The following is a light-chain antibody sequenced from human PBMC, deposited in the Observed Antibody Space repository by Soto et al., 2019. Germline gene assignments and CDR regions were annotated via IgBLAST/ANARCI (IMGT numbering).Light chain of an antibody. CDR2: GAS. CDR3: QHYDHWPLT. V-gene: IGKV3-15*01. CDR1: QSIRSN. Sequence: EIVMTQSPATLSVSPGGRATLSCRASQSIRSNLGWYQHKPGQAPRLLIYGASTRATGIPDRFSGSVSGTEFTLTISSLQSEDFAVYYYQHYDHWPLTFGPGTKVDIK. J-gene: IGKJ3*01.